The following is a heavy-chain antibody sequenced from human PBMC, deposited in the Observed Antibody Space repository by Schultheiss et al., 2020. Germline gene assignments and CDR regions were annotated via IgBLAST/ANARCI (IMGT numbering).Heavy chain of an antibody. J-gene: IGHJ6*02. D-gene: IGHD4-17*01. V-gene: IGHV3-33*08. CDR1: GFTFSSYG. CDR2: IKQDGSEK. CDR3: ARAGWLGDEEGYGDFAYYYGGMDV. Sequence: GGSLRLSCAASGFTFSSYGMHWVRQAPGKGLEWVANIKQDGSEKYYADSVKGRFTISRDNSKNTLYLQMNSLRAEDTAVYYCARAGWLGDEEGYGDFAYYYGGMDVWGQGTTVTVSS.